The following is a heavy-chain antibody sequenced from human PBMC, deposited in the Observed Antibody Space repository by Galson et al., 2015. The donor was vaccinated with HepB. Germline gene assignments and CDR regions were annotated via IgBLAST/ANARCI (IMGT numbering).Heavy chain of an antibody. CDR2: IRSQTNNHAT. Sequence: SLRLSCAASGFTFSASAIYWVRQASGKGLEWVGRIRSQTNNHATAYAASVKGRFTISRDDSKNTLYLQMNSLKTEDTAVYYCTTTDTVNYYGMDVWGQGTTVTVSS. CDR1: GFTFSASA. D-gene: IGHD5-18*01. V-gene: IGHV3-73*01. J-gene: IGHJ6*02. CDR3: TTTDTVNYYGMDV.